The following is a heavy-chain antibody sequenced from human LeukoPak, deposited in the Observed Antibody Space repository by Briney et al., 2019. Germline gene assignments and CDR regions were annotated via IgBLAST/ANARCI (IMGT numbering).Heavy chain of an antibody. CDR3: ARYGLLRLSEINGFDI. Sequence: PSETLSLTCTVSGGSISSSIHYWNWIRQPPGKGLEWIGSVYYTGSTYYNPSLKSRVTLSLEPSKRQLSLRLSSVTAADTAVYYCARYGLLRLSEINGFDIWGQGTVVTVSS. V-gene: IGHV4-39*07. CDR1: GGSISSSIHY. CDR2: VYYTGST. D-gene: IGHD5-18*01. J-gene: IGHJ3*02.